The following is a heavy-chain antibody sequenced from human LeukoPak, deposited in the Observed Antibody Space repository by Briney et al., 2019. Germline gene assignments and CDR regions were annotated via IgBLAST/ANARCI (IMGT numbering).Heavy chain of an antibody. D-gene: IGHD6-19*01. CDR2: ISAYNGNT. V-gene: IGHV1-18*01. Sequence: ASVKVSSKASGYTFTSYGISWVRQAPGQGLEWMGWISAYNGNTNYAQKLQGRVTMTTDTSTSTAYMELRSLRSDDTAVYYCARGGYSSGWYRTGYYYYYMDVWGKGTTVTISS. CDR3: ARGGYSSGWYRTGYYYYYMDV. CDR1: GYTFTSYG. J-gene: IGHJ6*03.